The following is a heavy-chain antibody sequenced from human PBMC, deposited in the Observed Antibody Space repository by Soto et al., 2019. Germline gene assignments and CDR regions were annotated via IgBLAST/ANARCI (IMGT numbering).Heavy chain of an antibody. Sequence: FSTYAMTWVRQPPGKGLEWVSVITGSGSHSYYADSVKGRFTISRDNSRNTLFLQMDSLRADDTAVYFCAKGTSSEFLLSFDDWGHGTLVTVSS. CDR3: AKGTSSEFLLSFDD. CDR1: FSTYA. V-gene: IGHV3-23*01. J-gene: IGHJ4*01. D-gene: IGHD3-10*01. CDR2: ITGSGSHS.